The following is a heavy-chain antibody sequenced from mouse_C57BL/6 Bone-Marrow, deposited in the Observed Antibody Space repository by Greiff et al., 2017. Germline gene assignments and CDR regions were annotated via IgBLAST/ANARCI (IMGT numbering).Heavy chain of an antibody. D-gene: IGHD2-3*01. CDR3: ARWGWLLNAMDY. CDR1: GFNIKNTY. Sequence: VQLQQSVAELVRPGASVKLSCTASGFNIKNTYMPWVKQRPEQGLEWIGRIDPANGNTKYAPKFQGKATITADTSSNTAYLQLSSLTSEDTAIYYCARWGWLLNAMDYWGQGTSVTVSS. J-gene: IGHJ4*01. V-gene: IGHV14-3*01. CDR2: IDPANGNT.